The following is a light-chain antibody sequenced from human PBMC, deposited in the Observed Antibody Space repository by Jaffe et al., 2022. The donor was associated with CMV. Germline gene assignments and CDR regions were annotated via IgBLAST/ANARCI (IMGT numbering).Light chain of an antibody. CDR2: AAS. CDR3: QQSYSTPPWT. Sequence: DIQMTQSPSSLSASVGDRVTITCRASQSISTYLNWYQQKPGKAPKLLIYAASSLQSGVPSRFSGSGSGTDFTLTISSLQPDDFATYYCQQSYSTPPWTFGQGTKVEIQ. V-gene: IGKV1-39*01. J-gene: IGKJ1*01. CDR1: QSISTY.